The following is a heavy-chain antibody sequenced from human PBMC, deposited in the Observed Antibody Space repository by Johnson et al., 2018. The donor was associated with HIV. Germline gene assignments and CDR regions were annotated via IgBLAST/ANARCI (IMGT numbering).Heavy chain of an antibody. D-gene: IGHD2-21*02. Sequence: MQLVESGGGVVQPGRSLRLSCAASGFTFSSYWMSWVRQAPGKGLEWVAHIKQDGSEKYYVDSVKGRFTISRDNAKNSLYLQMNSLSAEDTAVFYSARDRSKLLYPFDAFDIWGQGTMVTVSS. V-gene: IGHV3-7*01. CDR2: IKQDGSEK. J-gene: IGHJ3*02. CDR3: ARDRSKLLYPFDAFDI. CDR1: GFTFSSYW.